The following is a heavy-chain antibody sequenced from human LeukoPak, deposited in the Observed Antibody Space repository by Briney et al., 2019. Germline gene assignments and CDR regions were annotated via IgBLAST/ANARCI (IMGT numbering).Heavy chain of an antibody. J-gene: IGHJ4*02. CDR1: GGSISSYY. D-gene: IGHD1-26*01. Sequence: SETLSLTCTVSGGSISSYYWSWIRQPPGKGLEWIGYISDSGSTNSNPSLNSRATISVDTSKNQFSLQLNSVTPEDTAVYYCARRGPKSGAFDYWGQGTLVTVSS. CDR3: ARRGPKSGAFDY. V-gene: IGHV4-59*12. CDR2: ISDSGST.